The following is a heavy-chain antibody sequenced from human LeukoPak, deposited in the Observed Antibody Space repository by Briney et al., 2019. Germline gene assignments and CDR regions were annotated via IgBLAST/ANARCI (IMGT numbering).Heavy chain of an antibody. J-gene: IGHJ6*02. Sequence: PSETLSLTCTVSGGSISSYYWSWIRQPPGKGLEWIGYIYYSGNTNYNPSLKSRVTISVDTSKNQFSLKLSSVTAADTAVYYCARDDPLYGMDVWGQGTTVTVSS. CDR3: ARDDPLYGMDV. CDR1: GGSISSYY. CDR2: IYYSGNT. V-gene: IGHV4-59*01.